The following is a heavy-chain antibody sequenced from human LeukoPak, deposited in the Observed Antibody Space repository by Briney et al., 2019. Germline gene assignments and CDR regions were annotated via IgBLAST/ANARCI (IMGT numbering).Heavy chain of an antibody. V-gene: IGHV3-23*01. CDR3: AKGATSLITMVRGVKNYYYMDV. CDR2: ISSSGSGGST. D-gene: IGHD3-10*01. Sequence: PGGSLRLSCAASGFTFSSYEMNWVRQAPGKGLEWVSYISSSGSGGSTYYADSVKGRFTISRDNSKNTLYLQMNSLRAEDTAVYYCAKGATSLITMVRGVKNYYYMDVWGKGTTVTISS. J-gene: IGHJ6*03. CDR1: GFTFSSYE.